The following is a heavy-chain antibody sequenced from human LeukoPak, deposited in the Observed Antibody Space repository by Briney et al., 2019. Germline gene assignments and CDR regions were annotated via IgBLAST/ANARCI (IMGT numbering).Heavy chain of an antibody. CDR1: GGTFSSYA. CDR3: AAGNYYDSSGYYPYAFDI. CDR2: IIPILGIA. D-gene: IGHD3-22*01. Sequence: ASVKVSCKASGGTFSSYAISWVRQAPGQGLEWRGRIIPILGIANYAQKFQGRVTITADKSTRTAYMELSSLRSEDTAVYYCAAGNYYDSSGYYPYAFDIWGQGTMVTVSS. V-gene: IGHV1-69*04. J-gene: IGHJ3*02.